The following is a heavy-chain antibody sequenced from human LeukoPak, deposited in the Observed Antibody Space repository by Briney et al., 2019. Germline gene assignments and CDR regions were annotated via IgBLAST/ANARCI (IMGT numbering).Heavy chain of an antibody. Sequence: SVKVSCKASGGTFSSYAISWVRQAPGQGLEWMGRIIPILGIANYAQKFQGRVTITVDKYTSTAYMELSSLRSEDTAVYYCASPVITMVRGVVDYYYGMDVWGQGTTVTLSS. D-gene: IGHD3-10*01. J-gene: IGHJ6*02. CDR1: GGTFSSYA. CDR2: IIPILGIA. CDR3: ASPVITMVRGVVDYYYGMDV. V-gene: IGHV1-69*04.